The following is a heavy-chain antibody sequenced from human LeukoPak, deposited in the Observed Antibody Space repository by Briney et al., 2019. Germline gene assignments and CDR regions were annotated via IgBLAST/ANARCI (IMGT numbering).Heavy chain of an antibody. Sequence: TPSETLSLTCAVHGGSFSGYHWNWIRQSPEKGLEWIGEINDRGRTNYNPSLKSRVSLSVDTSRKEFSLKLSAATAADTAVYYCARDPTTVTTLPYYFDFWGQGTLVTVSS. J-gene: IGHJ4*02. CDR1: GGSFSGYH. CDR2: INDRGRT. CDR3: ARDPTTVTTLPYYFDF. V-gene: IGHV4-34*01. D-gene: IGHD4-17*01.